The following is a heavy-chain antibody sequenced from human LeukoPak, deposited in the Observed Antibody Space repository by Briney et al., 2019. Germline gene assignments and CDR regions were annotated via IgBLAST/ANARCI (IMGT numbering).Heavy chain of an antibody. CDR1: GGSISSHY. J-gene: IGHJ4*01. V-gene: IGHV4-59*11. CDR2: IYYSGST. D-gene: IGHD3-10*01. CDR3: ARQPRRGVPVDY. Sequence: SETLSLTCTVSGGSISSHYWSWIRQPPGKGLEWIGYIYYSGSTNYNPSLKSRVTISVDTSKNQFSLKLSSVTAAATAVYYRARQPRRGVPVDYWYHGTLVNVYS.